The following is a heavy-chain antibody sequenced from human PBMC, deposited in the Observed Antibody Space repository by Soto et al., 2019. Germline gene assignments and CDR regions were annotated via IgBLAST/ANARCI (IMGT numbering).Heavy chain of an antibody. CDR3: ARNYHGLGV. CDR1: GYTFTIYE. Sequence: QAQLVQSGAEVKKPGASVKVSCKASGYTFTIYEIYWVRQAPGQKLEWMGWINVGNGNTKYSQKFQGRVTITRGTSACTDYMELSGLTFEDTAVYYCARNYHGLGVWGKGTTVTVSS. D-gene: IGHD3-10*01. V-gene: IGHV1-3*01. J-gene: IGHJ6*04. CDR2: INVGNGNT.